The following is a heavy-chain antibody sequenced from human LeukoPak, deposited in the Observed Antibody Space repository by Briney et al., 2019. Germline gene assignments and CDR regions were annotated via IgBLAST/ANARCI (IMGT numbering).Heavy chain of an antibody. D-gene: IGHD2-15*01. J-gene: IGHJ5*02. CDR3: ARHLADIVVVVAATPEWFDP. CDR2: ISSSGST. Sequence: TSETLSLTCTVSGGSISSYLWSWIRQPPGKGLDWIGYISSSGSTNYNPSLKSRVTISLDTSKNQFSLKLSSVTAADTAVYYCARHLADIVVVVAATPEWFDPWGQGTLVTVSS. CDR1: GGSISSYL. V-gene: IGHV4-59*08.